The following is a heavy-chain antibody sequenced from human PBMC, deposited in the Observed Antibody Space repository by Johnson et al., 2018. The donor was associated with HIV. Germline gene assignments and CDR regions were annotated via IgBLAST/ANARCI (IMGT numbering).Heavy chain of an antibody. CDR3: ATDVYPGPRYQLLHRGI. Sequence: VQLVESGGGLVKPGGSLRLSCEASGFTFSNAWTSWVRQAPGKGLEWVGHIKSKTDAGTTDYPAPVKGSSPISSDDSKNMLYLQMNSLKNEDTAVYYFATDVYPGPRYQLLHRGIWGHGTMITVSS. CDR1: GFTFSNAW. D-gene: IGHD2-2*01. CDR2: IKSKTDAGTT. J-gene: IGHJ3*02. V-gene: IGHV3-15*01.